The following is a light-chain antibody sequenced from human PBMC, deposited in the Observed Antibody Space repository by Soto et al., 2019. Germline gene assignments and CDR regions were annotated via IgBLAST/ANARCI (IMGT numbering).Light chain of an antibody. CDR2: YAS. CDR1: QSVSSY. J-gene: IGKJ4*01. V-gene: IGKV3-11*01. Sequence: EILLTQSPATLSLSPGERATLSCRASQSVSSYLAWYQQKPGQAPRLLIYYASNRATGIPARFSGSGSGTDFTRTLSSLEPEDFAVYYRQHSSNWDTFGGGTNVEIK. CDR3: QHSSNWDT.